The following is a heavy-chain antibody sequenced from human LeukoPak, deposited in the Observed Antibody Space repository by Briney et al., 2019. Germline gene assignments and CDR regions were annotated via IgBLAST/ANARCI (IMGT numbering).Heavy chain of an antibody. J-gene: IGHJ5*02. D-gene: IGHD1-1*01. Sequence: PGGSLRLSCAASGFTFSSYAMSWVRQAPGKGLEWVSGISTSGESTYYADSVKGRFTTSRDNSKSTLSLQMNSLRAEDTAVYYWAKGRSIWNDAPFDPWAQGPLVPVSS. V-gene: IGHV3-23*01. CDR1: GFTFSSYA. CDR2: ISTSGEST. CDR3: AKGRSIWNDAPFDP.